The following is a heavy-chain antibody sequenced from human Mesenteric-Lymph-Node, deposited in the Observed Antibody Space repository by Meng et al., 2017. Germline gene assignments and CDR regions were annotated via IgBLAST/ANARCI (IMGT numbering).Heavy chain of an antibody. D-gene: IGHD6-13*01. V-gene: IGHV3-11*04. Sequence: GESLKISCAASGFTFSDYYMSWIRQAPGKGLEWVSYISSSGSTIYYADSVKGRFTISRDNAKNSLYLQMNSLRAEDTAVYYCAGYSSSWYFGTTAFDIWGQGTMVTVSS. J-gene: IGHJ3*02. CDR1: GFTFSDYY. CDR3: AGYSSSWYFGTTAFDI. CDR2: ISSSGSTI.